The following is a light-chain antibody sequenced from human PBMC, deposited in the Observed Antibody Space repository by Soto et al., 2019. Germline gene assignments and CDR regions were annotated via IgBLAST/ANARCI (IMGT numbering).Light chain of an antibody. J-gene: IGKJ4*01. V-gene: IGKV1-13*02. CDR2: DAS. CDR1: QGISSA. Sequence: AIQLTQSPSSLSASVGDRVTITCRASQGISSALAWYQQKPGKAPKLLIYDASSLESGVPSRFSGSGSGTDFTLTISSLQPKDFATYYCQQFNSYPHLTFGGGTKVEIK. CDR3: QQFNSYPHLT.